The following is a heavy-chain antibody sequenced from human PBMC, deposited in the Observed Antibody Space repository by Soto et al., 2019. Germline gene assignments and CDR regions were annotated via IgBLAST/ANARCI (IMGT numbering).Heavy chain of an antibody. CDR1: GFTFSSYA. CDR3: ARDPRIYYDSSGYYGAAFDI. CDR2: ISYDGSNK. Sequence: HPGGSLRLSCAASGFTFSSYAMHWVRQAPGKGLEWVAVISYDGSNKYYADSVKGRFTISRDNSKNTLYLQMNSLRAEDTAVYYCARDPRIYYDSSGYYGAAFDIWGQGTMVTVSS. D-gene: IGHD3-22*01. J-gene: IGHJ3*02. V-gene: IGHV3-30-3*01.